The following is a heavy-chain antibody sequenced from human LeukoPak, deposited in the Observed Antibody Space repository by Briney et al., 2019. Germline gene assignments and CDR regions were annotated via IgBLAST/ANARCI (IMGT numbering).Heavy chain of an antibody. CDR1: GFTFSTFA. CDR2: IFPSGGEI. D-gene: IGHD2-15*01. Sequence: GGSLRLSCVASGFTFSTFAMIWVRQPPGKGLEWVSSIFPSGGEIHYADSVRGRFTISRDNSNNTVFLQMNSLRTEDTAVFYCAKERYCSGGRCYPDDNWGQGTLVTVSS. J-gene: IGHJ4*02. V-gene: IGHV3-23*01. CDR3: AKERYCSGGRCYPDDN.